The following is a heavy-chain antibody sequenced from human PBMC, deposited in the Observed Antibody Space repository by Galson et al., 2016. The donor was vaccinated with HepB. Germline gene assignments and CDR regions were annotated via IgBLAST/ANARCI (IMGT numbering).Heavy chain of an antibody. D-gene: IGHD2-21*02. CDR2: INAGNGDT. V-gene: IGHV1-3*01. CDR3: ERYTRIPIVVVTVELDY. Sequence: SVKVSCKASGYTFTSYAVHWVRQAPGERLEWMGWINAGNGDTKYSQKFQGRFTITRDTSASTVYMELSSLRAEDTGVYFCERYTRIPIVVVTVELDYWGQGTLVTVSS. CDR1: GYTFTSYA. J-gene: IGHJ4*02.